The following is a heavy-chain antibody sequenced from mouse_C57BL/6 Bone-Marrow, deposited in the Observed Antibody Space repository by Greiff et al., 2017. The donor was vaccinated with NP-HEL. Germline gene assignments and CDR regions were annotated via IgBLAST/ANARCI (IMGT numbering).Heavy chain of an antibody. CDR2: ISHGGGSP. CDR1: GFTFSDYY. J-gene: IGHJ3*01. D-gene: IGHD1-1*01. CDR3: ARSTTVERFAY. Sequence: EVKVVESGGGLVQPGGSLKLSCAASGFTFSDYYMYWVRQTPEKRLEWVAYISHGGGSPYYPDTVKGRFTLSRDNAKNTLYLQMSRLKSEDTAMYYCARSTTVERFAYWGQGTLVTVSA. V-gene: IGHV5-12*01.